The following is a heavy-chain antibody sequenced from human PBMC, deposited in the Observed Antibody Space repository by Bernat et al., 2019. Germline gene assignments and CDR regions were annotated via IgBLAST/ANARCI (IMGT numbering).Heavy chain of an antibody. D-gene: IGHD3-10*01. CDR2: IKPDGSAK. CDR1: GFTLSRYW. J-gene: IGHJ5*02. CDR3: AIPIGTGSGWFDP. Sequence: EEQLVESGGGLVQPGGSLRLSCAASGFTLSRYWMSWVRQPPGMGLEWVANIKPDGSAKQYVDSVKGRIAISRDNAKNSLYLEMNGLRAEDTAVYYCAIPIGTGSGWFDPWGQGTPVTVSS. V-gene: IGHV3-7*01.